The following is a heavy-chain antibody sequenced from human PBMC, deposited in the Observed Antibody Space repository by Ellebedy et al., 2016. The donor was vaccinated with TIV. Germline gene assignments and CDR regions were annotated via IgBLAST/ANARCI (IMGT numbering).Heavy chain of an antibody. CDR2: IYYSGST. Sequence: SETLSLTCTVSGGSVSSGSYYWSWIRQPPGKGLEWIGSIYYSGSTYYNPSLKSRVTISVDTSKNQFSLKLSSVTAADTAVYYCARDPYKSWFDPWGQGTLVTVSS. CDR3: ARDPYKSWFDP. J-gene: IGHJ5*02. CDR1: GGSVSSGSYY. D-gene: IGHD1-1*01. V-gene: IGHV4-39*02.